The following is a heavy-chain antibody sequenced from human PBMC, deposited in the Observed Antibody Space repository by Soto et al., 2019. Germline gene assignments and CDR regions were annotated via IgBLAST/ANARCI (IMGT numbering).Heavy chain of an antibody. J-gene: IGHJ4*02. D-gene: IGHD6-13*01. Sequence: GTLSLTCAVYGGSFSGYYWSWIRQPPGKGLEWIGEINHSGSTNYNPSLKSRVTISVDTSKNQFSLKLSSVTAADTAVYYCARARAAGTGVDYWGQGTLVTVSS. CDR1: GGSFSGYY. V-gene: IGHV4-34*01. CDR2: INHSGST. CDR3: ARARAAGTGVDY.